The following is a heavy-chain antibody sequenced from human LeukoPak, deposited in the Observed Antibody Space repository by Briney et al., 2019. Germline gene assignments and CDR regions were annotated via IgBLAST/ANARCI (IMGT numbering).Heavy chain of an antibody. Sequence: SGVTVSFTGSGGTFINYTISGVGQAPGQGGEGMGGIIPILGIANYTQDFQGRVTITADKSTSTAYMELSSLRSEDTAVYYCASESGSYNDAFDIWGQGTMVTVSS. CDR1: GGTFINYT. V-gene: IGHV1-69*02. CDR3: ASESGSYNDAFDI. CDR2: IIPILGIA. D-gene: IGHD1-26*01. J-gene: IGHJ3*02.